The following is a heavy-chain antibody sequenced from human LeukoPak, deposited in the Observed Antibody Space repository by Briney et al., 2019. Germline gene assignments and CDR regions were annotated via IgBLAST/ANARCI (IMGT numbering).Heavy chain of an antibody. CDR2: IRSKAYGGTT. CDR3: TRGYCSGGSCYSVGGYFDY. CDR1: GFTFGDYA. J-gene: IGHJ4*02. Sequence: PGRSLRLSCTASGFTFGDYAMSWFRQAPGKGLEWVGFIRSKAYGGTTEYAASVKGRFTISRDDSKSIAYLQMNSLKTEDTAVYYCTRGYCSGGSCYSVGGYFDYWGQGTLVTVSS. D-gene: IGHD2-15*01. V-gene: IGHV3-49*03.